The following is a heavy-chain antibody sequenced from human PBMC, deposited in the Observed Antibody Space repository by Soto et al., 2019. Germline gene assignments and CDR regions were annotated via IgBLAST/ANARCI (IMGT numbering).Heavy chain of an antibody. CDR1: GFTFSSYG. Sequence: GGSLRLSCAASGFTFSSYGMHWVRQAPGKGLEWVAVISYDGSNKYYADSVKGRFTISRDNSKNTLYLQMNSLRAEDTAVYYCAKDRATVTSNWFDPWGQGTLVTVSS. CDR2: ISYDGSNK. CDR3: AKDRATVTSNWFDP. J-gene: IGHJ5*02. V-gene: IGHV3-30*18. D-gene: IGHD4-17*01.